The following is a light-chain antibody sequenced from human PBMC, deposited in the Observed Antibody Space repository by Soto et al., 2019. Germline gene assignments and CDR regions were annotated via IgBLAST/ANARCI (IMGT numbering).Light chain of an antibody. J-gene: IGLJ2*01. CDR3: SSYAGSNGVI. CDR1: SSDVGSHKL. Sequence: QSALTQPASVSGSPGQSITISCTGTSSDVGSHKLVSWYQQYPGKAPKLMTYEVSKRPSGVPDRFSGSKSGNTASLTVSGLQAEDEADYYCSSYAGSNGVIFGGGTKVTVL. CDR2: EVS. V-gene: IGLV2-14*02.